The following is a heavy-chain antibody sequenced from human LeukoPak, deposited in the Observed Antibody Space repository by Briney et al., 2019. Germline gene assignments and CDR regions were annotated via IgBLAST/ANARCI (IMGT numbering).Heavy chain of an antibody. CDR3: ARDLVTVTKGFDI. Sequence: PSETLSLTCAVSDDSFRSHYWTWIRQPPGKGLEWIGYISYIGRTNYNPSLKSRVTISIDTSKNQFSLKLTSVTAADTAVYYCARDLVTVTKGFDIWGQGTMVSVSS. V-gene: IGHV4-59*11. D-gene: IGHD4-17*01. CDR1: DDSFRSHY. J-gene: IGHJ3*02. CDR2: ISYIGRT.